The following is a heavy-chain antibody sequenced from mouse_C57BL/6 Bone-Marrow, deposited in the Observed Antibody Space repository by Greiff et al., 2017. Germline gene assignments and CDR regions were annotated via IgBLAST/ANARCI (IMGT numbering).Heavy chain of an antibody. J-gene: IGHJ2*01. CDR3: ARQDYGSSPDD. Sequence: QVQLKESGAELARPGASVKLSCKASGYTFTSYGISWVQQRTGQGLEWIGEIYSRSGNTYYNEKFKGKATLTADKSSRTAYMELRSLTSEDSAVYFCARQDYGSSPDDWGKGTTLTVSS. D-gene: IGHD1-1*01. CDR1: GYTFTSYG. V-gene: IGHV1-81*01. CDR2: IYSRSGNT.